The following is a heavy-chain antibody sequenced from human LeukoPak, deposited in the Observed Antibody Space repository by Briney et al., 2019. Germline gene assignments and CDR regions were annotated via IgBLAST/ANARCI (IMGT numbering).Heavy chain of an antibody. J-gene: IGHJ4*02. CDR1: GFTFSIYS. V-gene: IGHV3-48*01. Sequence: GGSLRLSCAASGFTFSIYSMNWVRQAPGKGLEWVSYISSDRSIVYYADSVKGRFTISRDNARNSLYLQMDSLRAADTAVYHCARNYSPFDYWGQGTLVTVSP. CDR2: ISSDRSIV. D-gene: IGHD3-10*01. CDR3: ARNYSPFDY.